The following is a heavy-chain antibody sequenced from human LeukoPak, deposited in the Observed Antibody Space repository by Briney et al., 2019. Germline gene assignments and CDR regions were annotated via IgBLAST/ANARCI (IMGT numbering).Heavy chain of an antibody. V-gene: IGHV1-46*01. Sequence: GASVKVSCKASGYTFTSYYMHWVRQAPGQGLEWMGIINPSGGSTSYAQKFQGRVTMTRDTSTSTVYMELSSLRSEDTAVYYCARDELGMEYSYGYYFDYWGQGTLVTVSS. CDR1: GYTFTSYY. D-gene: IGHD5-18*01. J-gene: IGHJ4*02. CDR2: INPSGGST. CDR3: ARDELGMEYSYGYYFDY.